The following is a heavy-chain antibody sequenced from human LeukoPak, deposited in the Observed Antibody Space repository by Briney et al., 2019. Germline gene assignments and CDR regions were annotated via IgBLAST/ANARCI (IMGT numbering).Heavy chain of an antibody. V-gene: IGHV4-34*01. J-gene: IGHJ4*02. CDR1: GGSFSGYY. CDR3: ARVALWFGYYFDY. Sequence: SETLSLTCAVYGGSFSGYYWSWIRQPPGKGLEWIGEINHSGSTNYNPSLKSRVTISVDTSENQFSLKLSSVTAADTAVYYCARVALWFGYYFDYWGQGTLVTVSS. CDR2: INHSGST. D-gene: IGHD3-10*01.